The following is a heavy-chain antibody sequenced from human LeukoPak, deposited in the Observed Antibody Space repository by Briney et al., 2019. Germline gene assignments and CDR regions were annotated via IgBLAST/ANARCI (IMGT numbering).Heavy chain of an antibody. CDR3: TTDPRYIVVVVAANDAFDI. V-gene: IGHV3-15*01. CDR1: GFTFSNAW. CDR2: IKRKTDGGTT. Sequence: GGSLRLSCAASGFTFSNAWMSWVRQAPGKGLGWVGRIKRKTDGGTTDYAAPVKGRFTISRDDSKNTLYLQMNSLKTEDTAVYYCTTDPRYIVVVVAANDAFDIWGQGTMVTVSS. J-gene: IGHJ3*02. D-gene: IGHD2-15*01.